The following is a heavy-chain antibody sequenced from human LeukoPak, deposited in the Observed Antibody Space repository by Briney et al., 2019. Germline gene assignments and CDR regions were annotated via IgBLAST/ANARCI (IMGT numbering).Heavy chain of an antibody. Sequence: GGSLRLSCAASGFTFSSYSMNWVRQAPGKGLEWVSCISSSSSYIYYADSVKGRFTISRDNSKNMIYLEMSSLKAEDTAVYYCAKERSLEIAVAGTIFDYWGQGTLVTVSS. D-gene: IGHD6-19*01. CDR1: GFTFSSYS. CDR3: AKERSLEIAVAGTIFDY. CDR2: ISSSSSYI. V-gene: IGHV3-21*01. J-gene: IGHJ4*02.